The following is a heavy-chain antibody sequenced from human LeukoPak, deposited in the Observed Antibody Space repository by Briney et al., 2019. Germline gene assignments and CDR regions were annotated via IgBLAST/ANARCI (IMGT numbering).Heavy chain of an antibody. Sequence: ASVKVSCKASGYTFTGYYMHWLRQAPAQGLEWMGWINPNSGGTNYAQKFQGRVTMTRDTSISTAYMGLSRLRSDDTAVYYCARVAATVTWVDYWGQGTLVTVSS. CDR1: GYTFTGYY. D-gene: IGHD4-17*01. CDR2: INPNSGGT. CDR3: ARVAATVTWVDY. V-gene: IGHV1-2*02. J-gene: IGHJ4*02.